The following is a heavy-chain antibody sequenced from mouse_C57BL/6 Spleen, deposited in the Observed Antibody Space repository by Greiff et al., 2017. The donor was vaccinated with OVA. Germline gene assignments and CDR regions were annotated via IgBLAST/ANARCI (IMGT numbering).Heavy chain of an antibody. CDR3: ARWSTTVVAREWFAY. CDR2: INPNNGGT. D-gene: IGHD1-1*01. V-gene: IGHV1-26*01. CDR1: GYTFTDYY. J-gene: IGHJ3*01. Sequence: EVQLQQSGPELVKPGASVKISCKASGYTFTDYYMNWVKQSHGKSLEWIGDINPNNGGTSYNQKFKGKATLTVDKSSSTAYMELRSLTSEDSAVYYCARWSTTVVAREWFAYWGQGTLVTVSA.